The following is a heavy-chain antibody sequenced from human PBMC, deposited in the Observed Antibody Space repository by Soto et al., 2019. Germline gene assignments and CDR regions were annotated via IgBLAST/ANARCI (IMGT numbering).Heavy chain of an antibody. J-gene: IGHJ4*02. CDR3: ARHCSGGSCYLNFDY. CDR1: GGSISSGGYS. V-gene: IGHV4-30-2*01. D-gene: IGHD2-15*01. CDR2: IYHSGST. Sequence: PSETLSLTCAVSGGSISSGGYSWSWIRQPPGKGLEWIGYIYHSGSTYYNPSLKSRVTISVDTSKNQFSLKLSSVTAADTAVYYCARHCSGGSCYLNFDYSGQGTLVTVSS.